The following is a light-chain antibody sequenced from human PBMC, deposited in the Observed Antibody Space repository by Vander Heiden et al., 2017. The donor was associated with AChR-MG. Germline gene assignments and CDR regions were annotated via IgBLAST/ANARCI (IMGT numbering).Light chain of an antibody. J-gene: IGKJ1*01. CDR1: QSVLYSSNNKNY. V-gene: IGKV4-1*01. CDR3: QQYYSTPRT. Sequence: DIVMTQSPDSLPVFMGERATITCKSSQSVLYSSNNKNYLAWYQQKPGQPPKLLIYWASTRETGVPDRFSGSGSGTDFTLTISSLQAEDVAVYYCQQYYSTPRTFGQGTKVEIK. CDR2: WAS.